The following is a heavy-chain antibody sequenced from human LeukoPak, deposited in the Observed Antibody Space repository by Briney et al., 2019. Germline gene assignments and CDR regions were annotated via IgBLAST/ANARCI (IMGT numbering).Heavy chain of an antibody. J-gene: IGHJ4*02. D-gene: IGHD1-7*01. V-gene: IGHV1-69*13. CDR3: ATGTGNY. CDR2: IIPIFGTA. Sequence: ASVKVSCKASGYTFTNYYMHWVRQAPGQGLEWMGGIIPIFGTANYAQKFQGRVTITADESTSTAYMELSSLRSEDTAVYYCATGTGNYWGQGTLVTVSS. CDR1: GYTFTNYY.